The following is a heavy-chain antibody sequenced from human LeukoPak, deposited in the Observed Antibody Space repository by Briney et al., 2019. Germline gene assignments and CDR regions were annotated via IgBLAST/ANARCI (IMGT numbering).Heavy chain of an antibody. Sequence: SETLSLTCIVSGGSISSSSYYWGWIRQPPGKGLEWIGSIYYTGSTYYNPSLKSRVTISVDTSKNQFSLKLSSVTAAETAVYYCARTRDSSGYSAGAFDIWGQGTMVTVSS. CDR3: ARTRDSSGYSAGAFDI. CDR2: IYYTGST. J-gene: IGHJ3*02. V-gene: IGHV4-39*01. D-gene: IGHD3-22*01. CDR1: GGSISSSSYY.